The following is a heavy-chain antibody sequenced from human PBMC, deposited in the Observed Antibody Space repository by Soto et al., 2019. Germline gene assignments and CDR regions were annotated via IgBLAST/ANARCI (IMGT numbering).Heavy chain of an antibody. V-gene: IGHV3-30*18. Sequence: QVQLVESGGGVVQPGRSLRLSCAASGFTFSSYGMHWVRQAPGKGLEWVAVISYDGSNKYYADSVKGRFTISRDNSKNTLYLQMNSLRAEDTAVYYCANSILEWYSSQDYWGQGTLVTVSS. J-gene: IGHJ4*02. D-gene: IGHD6-13*01. CDR2: ISYDGSNK. CDR3: ANSILEWYSSQDY. CDR1: GFTFSSYG.